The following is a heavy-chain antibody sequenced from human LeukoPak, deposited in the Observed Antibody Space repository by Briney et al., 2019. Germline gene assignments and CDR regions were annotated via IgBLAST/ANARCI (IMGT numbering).Heavy chain of an antibody. V-gene: IGHV1-69*05. CDR3: ASGRGARGDYFDY. CDR1: GGTFSSYA. Sequence: ASVKVSCKASGGTFSSYAISWVRQAPGQGLEWMGRIIPIFGTANYAQKFQGRVTITTDESTSTAYMELSSLRSEDTAVYYCASGRGARGDYFDYWGQGTLATVSS. J-gene: IGHJ4*02. CDR2: IIPIFGTA. D-gene: IGHD4/OR15-4a*01.